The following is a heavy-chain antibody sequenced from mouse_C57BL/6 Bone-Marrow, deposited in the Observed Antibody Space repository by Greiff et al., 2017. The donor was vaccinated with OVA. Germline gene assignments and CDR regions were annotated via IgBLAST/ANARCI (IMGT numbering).Heavy chain of an antibody. CDR2: ISSGGSYT. D-gene: IGHD3-3*01. V-gene: IGHV5-6*01. CDR3: ARGETARRH. J-gene: IGHJ2*01. Sequence: EVKLQESGGDLVKPGGSLKLSCAASGFTFSSYGMSWVRQTPDKRLEWVATISSGGSYTYYPDSVKGRFTISRDNAKNTLYLQMLRWKSADTAMYSSARGETARRHWGQGTTLTVSS. CDR1: GFTFSSYG.